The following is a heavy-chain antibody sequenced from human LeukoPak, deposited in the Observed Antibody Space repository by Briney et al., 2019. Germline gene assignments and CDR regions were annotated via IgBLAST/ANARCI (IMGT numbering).Heavy chain of an antibody. CDR2: IDPDSGGT. V-gene: IGHV1-2*02. CDR1: GYTFINYY. CDR3: AREYYDRSGRKHAFDI. Sequence: ASVKVSCKASGYTFINYYMHWVRQAPGQGLEWMGRIDPDSGGTSYAQYFQGRVTMTTDTSISTAYMELSRLRSDDTAVYYCAREYYDRSGRKHAFDIWGQGTMVTVSS. J-gene: IGHJ3*02. D-gene: IGHD3-22*01.